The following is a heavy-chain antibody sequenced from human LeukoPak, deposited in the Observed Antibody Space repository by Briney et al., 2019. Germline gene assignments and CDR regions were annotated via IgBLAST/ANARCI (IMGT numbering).Heavy chain of an antibody. J-gene: IGHJ6*02. CDR1: GYSFTSYW. Sequence: GASLQISCKGSGYSFTSYWISWVCQMPGKGLEWMGRIDPSDSYTNYSPSFQGHVAISADKSISTAYLQWSSLKASDTAMYYCASLPDPNGYGMDVWGQGTTVTVSS. CDR3: ASLPDPNGYGMDV. CDR2: IDPSDSYT. V-gene: IGHV5-10-1*01.